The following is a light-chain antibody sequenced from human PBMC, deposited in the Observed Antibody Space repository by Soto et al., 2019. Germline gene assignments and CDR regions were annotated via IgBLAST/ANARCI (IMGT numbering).Light chain of an antibody. V-gene: IGKV3-11*01. J-gene: IGKJ1*01. CDR2: DAS. CDR3: QQRSNWPPVT. Sequence: IVFTQSPATLSLSPGERATLPCRASQSVRSYLAWYQQKPGQPPRLLIYDASNRATGIPARFSGSGSGTDFTLTISSLEPEDFAVYYWQQRSNWPPVTFGQGTKVEIK. CDR1: QSVRSY.